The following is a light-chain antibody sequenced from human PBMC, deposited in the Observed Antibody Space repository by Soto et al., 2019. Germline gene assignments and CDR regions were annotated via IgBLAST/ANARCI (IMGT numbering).Light chain of an antibody. J-gene: IGLJ2*01. CDR3: QSYDSTLRGLVA. Sequence: QSVLTQPASVSGSPGQSITISCTGTSSDIGHYDYVSWYQQLPGAAPKLLIYGNNNRPSGVPARFSGSKSGTSASLAITGLQVEDEADYYCQSYDSTLRGLVAFGGGTKLTVL. V-gene: IGLV1-40*01. CDR1: SSDIGHYDY. CDR2: GNN.